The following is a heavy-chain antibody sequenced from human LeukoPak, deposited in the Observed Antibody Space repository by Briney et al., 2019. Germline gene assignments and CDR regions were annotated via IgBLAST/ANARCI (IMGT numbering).Heavy chain of an antibody. D-gene: IGHD3-22*01. J-gene: IGHJ4*02. CDR2: ISNSGSTI. V-gene: IGHV3-11*04. Sequence: PGGSLRLSCAASEFSVGSNYMTWVRQAPGRGLEWLSYISNSGSTIYYADSVKGRFTISRDNAKNSLHLQMNSLRAEDTAVYYCARSRSGDSSGYSYWGQGTLVTVSS. CDR1: EFSVGSNY. CDR3: ARSRSGDSSGYSY.